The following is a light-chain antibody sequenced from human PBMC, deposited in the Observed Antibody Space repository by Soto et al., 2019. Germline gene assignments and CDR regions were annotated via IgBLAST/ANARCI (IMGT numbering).Light chain of an antibody. CDR3: QQYSISTLT. Sequence: EIVLTQSPGTLSLSPGERATLSCRASQSVTSTYVAWVQQKPGQAPRLLIFGASNRATGIPDRFSGSGSGTDFTLTISRLEPEDFAVYYCQQYSISTLTCGGGTKVEIK. CDR2: GAS. CDR1: QSVTSTY. J-gene: IGKJ4*01. V-gene: IGKV3-20*01.